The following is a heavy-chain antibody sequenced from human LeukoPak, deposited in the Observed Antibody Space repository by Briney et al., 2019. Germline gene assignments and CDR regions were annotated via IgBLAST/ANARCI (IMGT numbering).Heavy chain of an antibody. CDR2: IISSSSYI. D-gene: IGHD3-3*01. CDR3: ARGSRVLRFLEWFPYYFDY. J-gene: IGHJ4*02. Sequence: PGGSLRLSCAASGFTFSSYSMNWVRQAPGKGLEWVSSIISSSSYIYYADSVKGRFTISRDNAKNSLYLQMNSLRAEDTAVYYCARGSRVLRFLEWFPYYFDYWGQGTLVTVSS. V-gene: IGHV3-21*01. CDR1: GFTFSSYS.